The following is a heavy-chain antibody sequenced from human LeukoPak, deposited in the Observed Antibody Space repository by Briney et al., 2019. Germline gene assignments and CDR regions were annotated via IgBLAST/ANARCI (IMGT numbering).Heavy chain of an antibody. CDR1: GGSISSYY. J-gene: IGHJ6*02. CDR3: ARVGGYSYGFPSYYGMDV. D-gene: IGHD5-18*01. V-gene: IGHV4-59*01. CDR2: IYYSGST. Sequence: NPSETLSLTCTVSGGSISSYYWSWIRQPPGKGLEWIGYIYYSGSTNYNPSLKSRVTISVDTSKNQFSLKLSSVTAADTAVYYCARVGGYSYGFPSYYGMDVWGQGTTVTVSS.